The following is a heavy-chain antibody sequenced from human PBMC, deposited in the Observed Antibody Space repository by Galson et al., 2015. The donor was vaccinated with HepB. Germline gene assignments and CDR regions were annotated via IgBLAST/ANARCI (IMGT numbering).Heavy chain of an antibody. CDR1: GGVFISYT. D-gene: IGHD2-21*02. V-gene: IGHV1-69*08. Sequence: SVKVSCKASGGVFISYTFNWVRQAPGQGLEWVRRFIPISETANYAQKFQDRVTITADRSTKPVYMEVNSLRSEDTAVYYCARAVLGAVTGLKPDYWGLGTLVTASS. CDR3: ARAVLGAVTGLKPDY. CDR2: FIPISETA. J-gene: IGHJ4*02.